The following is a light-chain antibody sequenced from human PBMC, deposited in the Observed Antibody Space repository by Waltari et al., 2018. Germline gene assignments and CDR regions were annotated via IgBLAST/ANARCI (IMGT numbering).Light chain of an antibody. J-gene: IGLJ2*01. V-gene: IGLV3-16*01. CDR3: LSADSSGTHVV. CDR1: ALQKNY. CDR2: KDR. Sequence: SYELTQPPSVSVSLGQMARITCSGEALQKNYAYWYQQKPGQFPVLVIYKDRERPSGIPERFSGSSSGTIVTLTISGVQAEDEADYYCLSADSSGTHVVFGGGTKLTVL.